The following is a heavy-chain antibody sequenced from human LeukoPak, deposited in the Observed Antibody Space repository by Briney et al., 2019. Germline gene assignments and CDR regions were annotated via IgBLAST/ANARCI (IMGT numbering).Heavy chain of an antibody. CDR1: GYTFTGYY. Sequence: ASVQVSCKASGYTFTGYYMHWVRQAPGQELEWMGRINPNSGGTSYAQKFQGRVTMTRDTSISTAYMELSRLRSDDTAVYYCARDLPFGTRDFDYWGQGTLVTVSS. J-gene: IGHJ4*02. CDR2: INPNSGGT. D-gene: IGHD6-13*01. CDR3: ARDLPFGTRDFDY. V-gene: IGHV1-2*06.